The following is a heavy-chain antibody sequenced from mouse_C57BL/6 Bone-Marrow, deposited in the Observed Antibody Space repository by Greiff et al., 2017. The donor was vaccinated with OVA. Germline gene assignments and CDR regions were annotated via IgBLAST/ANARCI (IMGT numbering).Heavy chain of an antibody. CDR3: ARDPSNYAGFAY. CDR1: GYSITSGYY. Sequence: QSGPGLVKPSQSLSLTCSVTGYSITSGYYWNWIRQFPGNKLEWMGYISYDGSNNYNPSLKNRISITRDTSKNQFFLKLNSVTTEDTATYYCARDPSNYAGFAYWGQGTLVTVSA. CDR2: ISYDGSN. D-gene: IGHD2-5*01. V-gene: IGHV3-6*01. J-gene: IGHJ3*01.